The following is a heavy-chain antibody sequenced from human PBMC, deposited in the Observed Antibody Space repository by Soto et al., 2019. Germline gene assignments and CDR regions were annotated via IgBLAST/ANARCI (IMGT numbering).Heavy chain of an antibody. CDR1: GFTFSSYW. Sequence: PGGSLRLSCAASGFTFSSYWMHWVRQAPGKGLVWVSRINSDGSSTSYADSVKGRFTISRDNAKNTLYLQMNSLRAEDTALYYCAKGDSSSLVWIDHWGQGVLVTVSS. CDR2: INSDGSST. CDR3: AKGDSSSLVWIDH. D-gene: IGHD6-6*01. J-gene: IGHJ4*02. V-gene: IGHV3-74*01.